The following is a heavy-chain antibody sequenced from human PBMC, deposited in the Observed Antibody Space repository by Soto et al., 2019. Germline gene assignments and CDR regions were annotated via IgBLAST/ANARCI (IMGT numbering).Heavy chain of an antibody. CDR3: ARVTMVREPTGGMDV. J-gene: IGHJ6*02. Sequence: ASVKVSCKASGYTFTGYYMHWVRQAPGQGLEWMGWINPNSGGTNYAQKFQGRVTMTRDTSISTAYMELSRLRSDDTAVYYCARVTMVREPTGGMDVWGQGTTVTVSS. CDR1: GYTFTGYY. D-gene: IGHD3-10*01. CDR2: INPNSGGT. V-gene: IGHV1-2*02.